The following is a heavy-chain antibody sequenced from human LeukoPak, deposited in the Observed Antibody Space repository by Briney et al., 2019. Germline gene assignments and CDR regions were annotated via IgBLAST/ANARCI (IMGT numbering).Heavy chain of an antibody. CDR3: ARDGDTGDAFDI. D-gene: IGHD3-9*01. J-gene: IGHJ3*02. CDR2: IYHSGST. Sequence: PSETLSLTCAVSGYSISSGYYWGWIRQPPGKGLEWIGSIYHSGSTYYNPSLKSRVTISVDTSKNQFSLKLSSVTAADTAVYYCARDGDTGDAFDIWGQGTMVTVSS. V-gene: IGHV4-38-2*02. CDR1: GYSISSGYY.